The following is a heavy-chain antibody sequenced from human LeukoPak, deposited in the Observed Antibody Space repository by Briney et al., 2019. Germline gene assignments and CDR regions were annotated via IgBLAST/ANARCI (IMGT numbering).Heavy chain of an antibody. CDR1: GFTFNDYG. CDR2: IKSKTDGGTT. D-gene: IGHD2-2*02. J-gene: IGHJ6*03. Sequence: PGGSLRLSCAASGFTFNDYGMSWVRQTPGKGLEWVGRIKSKTDGGTTDYAAPVKGRFTISRDDSKNTLYLQMNSLKTEDTAVYYCAKSPVPAAILDYYYMDVWGKGTTVTISS. CDR3: AKSPVPAAILDYYYMDV. V-gene: IGHV3-15*01.